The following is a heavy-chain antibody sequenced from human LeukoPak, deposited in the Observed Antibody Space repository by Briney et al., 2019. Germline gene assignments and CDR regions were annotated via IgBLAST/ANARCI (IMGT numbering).Heavy chain of an antibody. Sequence: SETLSLTCTVSGGSISSSSYYWGWIRQPPGKGLEWIGSIYYSGSTYYNPSLKSRVTISVDTSKNQFSLKLSSVTAADTAVYYCARWPIAATGYNWFDPWGQGTLVTVSS. D-gene: IGHD6-13*01. V-gene: IGHV4-39*01. CDR1: GGSISSSSYY. CDR3: ARWPIAATGYNWFDP. J-gene: IGHJ5*02. CDR2: IYYSGST.